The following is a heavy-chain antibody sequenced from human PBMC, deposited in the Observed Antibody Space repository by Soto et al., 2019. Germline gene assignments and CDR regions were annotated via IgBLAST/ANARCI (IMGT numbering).Heavy chain of an antibody. CDR1: GFTFSSYA. J-gene: IGHJ4*02. Sequence: GGSLRLSCAASGFTFSSYAMSWVRQAPGKGLEWVSAISGSGGSTYYADSVKGRFTISRDNSKNTLYLQMNSLRAEDTAVYYCAKDPLGRFLGWLLLPFDYWGQGTLVTVSS. CDR2: ISGSGGST. CDR3: AKDPLGRFLGWLLLPFDY. V-gene: IGHV3-23*01. D-gene: IGHD3-3*01.